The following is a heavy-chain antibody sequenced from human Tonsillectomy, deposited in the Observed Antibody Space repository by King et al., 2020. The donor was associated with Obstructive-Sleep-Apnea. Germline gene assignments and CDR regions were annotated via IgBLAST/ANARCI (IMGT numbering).Heavy chain of an antibody. V-gene: IGHV3-9*01. CDR1: GFTLDDYA. Sequence: DVQLVESGGGLVQPGRSLRLSCAASGFTLDDYAMHWVRQAPGKGLKWVSGISWNSGSIGYADSVKGRFTISRDNAKNFLYLQMNSLRAEDTALYYCAKDISSGWYGPIDYWGQGTLVTVSA. CDR3: AKDISSGWYGPIDY. D-gene: IGHD6-19*01. CDR2: ISWNSGSI. J-gene: IGHJ4*02.